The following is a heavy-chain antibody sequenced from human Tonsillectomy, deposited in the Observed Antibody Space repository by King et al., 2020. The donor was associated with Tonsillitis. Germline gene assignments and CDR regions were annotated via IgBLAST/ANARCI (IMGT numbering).Heavy chain of an antibody. V-gene: IGHV4-59*01. CDR2: ICNTGST. Sequence: VQLQESGPGLVKPSETLSLTCTVSGGSFSSFYWSWIRQPPGKGLEWIGYICNTGSTNYNPSLKSRVTISVDTSKNQFSLKLSSVTAADTAVYYCARGGGISPWGGSGNSYFNFWGQGTLVTVSS. CDR3: ARGGGISPWGGSGNSYFNF. CDR1: GGSFSSFY. J-gene: IGHJ4*02. D-gene: IGHD3-10*01.